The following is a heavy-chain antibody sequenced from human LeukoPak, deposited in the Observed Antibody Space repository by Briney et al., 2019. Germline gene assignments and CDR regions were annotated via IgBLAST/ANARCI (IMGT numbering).Heavy chain of an antibody. CDR1: GDSKGSADKS. CDR3: VRGAARPDY. D-gene: IGHD6-6*01. CDR2: IYDSGTT. J-gene: IGHJ4*02. Sequence: SETLSLTCAVSGDSKGSADKSWSWIRQPPGKGLEWIGHIYDSGTTYYNPSLKSRVTISVDTSNNQFSLKLISVTAADTAVYYCVRGAARPDYWGQGTLVTVSS. V-gene: IGHV4-30-2*03.